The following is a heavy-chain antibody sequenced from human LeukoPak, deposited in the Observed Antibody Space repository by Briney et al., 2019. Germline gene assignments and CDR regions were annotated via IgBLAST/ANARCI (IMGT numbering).Heavy chain of an antibody. CDR1: GFTFSSYW. CDR2: IYYSGST. Sequence: GSLRLSCAASGFTFSSYWMSWIRQPPGKGLEWIGYIYYSGSTNYNPSLKSRVTISVDTSKNQFSLKLSSVTAADTAVYYCARGDSDYGDYVKYFDYWGQGTLVTVSS. D-gene: IGHD4-17*01. CDR3: ARGDSDYGDYVKYFDY. V-gene: IGHV4-59*01. J-gene: IGHJ4*02.